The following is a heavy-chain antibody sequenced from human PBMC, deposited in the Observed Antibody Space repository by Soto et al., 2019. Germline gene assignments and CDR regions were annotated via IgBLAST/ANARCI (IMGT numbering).Heavy chain of an antibody. CDR1: GGSISSSSYY. D-gene: IGHD6-19*01. CDR3: ARTVSSGWLYFDY. V-gene: IGHV4-39*01. CDR2: IYYSGRT. Sequence: QLQLQESGPGLVKPSETLSLTCTVSGGSISSSSYYWGWIRQPPGKGLEWIGSIYYSGRTYYNPSLKSRLTIAVDTSKNQFSLKLSSVTAADTAVYYCARTVSSGWLYFDYWGQGTLVTVSS. J-gene: IGHJ4*02.